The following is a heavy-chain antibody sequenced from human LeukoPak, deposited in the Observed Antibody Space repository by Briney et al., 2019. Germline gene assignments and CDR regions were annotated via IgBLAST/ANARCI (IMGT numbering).Heavy chain of an antibody. J-gene: IGHJ4*02. D-gene: IGHD5-12*01. Sequence: SETLSLTCTVSGGSISGYCWTWIQQPAGKGLEWIGRIYNIGSPNYNPALKSRVTISVDTSENQFSLKLSSVTAADSAVYYCARGLRTDSGYDDGEDHWGQGTLVTVSS. CDR3: ARGLRTDSGYDDGEDH. V-gene: IGHV4-4*07. CDR1: GGSISGYC. CDR2: IYNIGSP.